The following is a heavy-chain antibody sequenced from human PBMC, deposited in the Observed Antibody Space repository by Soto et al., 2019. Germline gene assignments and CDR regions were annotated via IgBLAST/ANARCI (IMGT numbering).Heavy chain of an antibody. V-gene: IGHV3-33*01. CDR2: IWHDGRNY. Sequence: QVQLVESGGGVVQPGTSLRLSCEASGFIFNNYGMQWVRQAPGKGLEWVAVIWHDGRNYDYADSVKGRFTVSRDNSKNTLYLQMNSLRDEDTAVYYCARDPGKDEAMDNWGQGTLVTVSS. CDR1: GFIFNNYG. J-gene: IGHJ4*02. CDR3: ARDPGKDEAMDN.